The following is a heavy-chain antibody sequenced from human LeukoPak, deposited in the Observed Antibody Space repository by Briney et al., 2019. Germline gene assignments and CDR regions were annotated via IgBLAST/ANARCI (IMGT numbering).Heavy chain of an antibody. CDR3: ARARYSSGWYPPAYFDY. CDR1: GGSFSGYY. Sequence: PSETLFLTCAVYGGSFSGYYWSWIRQPPGKGLEWIGEINHSGSTNYNPSLKSRVTISVDTSKNQFSLKLSSVTAADTAVYYCARARYSSGWYPPAYFDYWGQGTLVTVSS. J-gene: IGHJ4*02. CDR2: INHSGST. D-gene: IGHD6-19*01. V-gene: IGHV4-34*01.